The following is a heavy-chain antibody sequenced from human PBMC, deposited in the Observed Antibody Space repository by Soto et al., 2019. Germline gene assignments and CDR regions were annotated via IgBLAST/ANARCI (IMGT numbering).Heavy chain of an antibody. CDR2: IIPIVETP. CDR1: GGTFNSYD. V-gene: IGHV1-69*01. Sequence: QVQLVQSGAEVKKPGSSMKVSCKASGGTFNSYDINWVRQAPGQGLEWMGGIIPIVETPKYAQKFQGRVNITADESTNTVYMELSSLRSEDTAMYYFARLSRPNYYDTSGFFKDNWFDPWGQGTLVTVSS. J-gene: IGHJ5*02. D-gene: IGHD3-22*01. CDR3: ARLSRPNYYDTSGFFKDNWFDP.